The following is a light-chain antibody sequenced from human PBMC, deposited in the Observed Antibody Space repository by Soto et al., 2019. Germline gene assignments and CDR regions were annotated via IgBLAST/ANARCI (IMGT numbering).Light chain of an antibody. CDR1: QSVLYSSNNKNY. CDR3: QQYYSAPYT. CDR2: WAS. Sequence: DIVMTQSPDSLAVSLGERATINCKSSQSVLYSSNNKNYLAWYQQKPGQPPKLLIYWASTRESGVPDRFSGSRSGTDFTLTTSSLQAEDVAVYYCQQYYSAPYTFGQGNKLEIK. J-gene: IGKJ2*01. V-gene: IGKV4-1*01.